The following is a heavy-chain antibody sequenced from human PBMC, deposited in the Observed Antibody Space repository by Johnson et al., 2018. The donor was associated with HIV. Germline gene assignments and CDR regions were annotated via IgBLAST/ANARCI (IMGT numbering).Heavy chain of an antibody. CDR3: ARHTGYDAFDI. D-gene: IGHD2-21*01. V-gene: IGHV3-20*04. Sequence: LSCAASGFTFDDYGMSWVRPAPGKGLEWVSGINWNGGSTGYADSVKGRFTISRDNAKNSLYLQMNSLRAEDTAVYYCARHTGYDAFDIWGQGTMVTVSS. J-gene: IGHJ3*02. CDR1: GFTFDDYG. CDR2: INWNGGST.